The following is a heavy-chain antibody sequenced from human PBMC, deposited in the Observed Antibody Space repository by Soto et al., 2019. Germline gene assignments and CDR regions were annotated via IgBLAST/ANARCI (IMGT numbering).Heavy chain of an antibody. CDR3: VNQEVGPTVYLDX. Sequence: GGSLRLSCAASGFTFSDYTMHWVRQAPGKGLEWVAVISHDGSLSYDADSVKGRFTISRDNSRDTLFLEMNGLRVEDTAVYYCVNQEVGPTVYLDXWGQGTLVTVSX. J-gene: IGHJ4*02. CDR2: ISHDGSLS. V-gene: IGHV3-30*04. CDR1: GFTFSDYT. D-gene: IGHD1-26*01.